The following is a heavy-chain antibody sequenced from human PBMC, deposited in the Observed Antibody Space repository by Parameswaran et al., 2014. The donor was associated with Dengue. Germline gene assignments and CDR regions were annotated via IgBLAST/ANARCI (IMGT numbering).Heavy chain of an antibody. D-gene: IGHD3-10*01. CDR3: ARGHGDYYGSGSWFYYYYYYGMDV. V-gene: IGHV3-30-3*01. Sequence: WIRQPPGKGLEWVAVISYDGSNKYYADSVKGRFTISRDNSKNTLYLQMNSLRAEDTAVYYCARGHGDYYGSGSWFYYYYYYGMDVWGQGTTVTVSS. CDR2: ISYDGSNK. J-gene: IGHJ6*02.